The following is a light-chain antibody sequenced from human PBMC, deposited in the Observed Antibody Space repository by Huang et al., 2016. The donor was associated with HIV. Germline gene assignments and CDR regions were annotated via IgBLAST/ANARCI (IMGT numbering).Light chain of an antibody. V-gene: IGKV1-6*01. CDR1: QGITDD. CDR3: LQDHNYPRT. CDR2: GAA. J-gene: IGKJ1*01. Sequence: AIQMTQSPSSLSASVGDRVTITCRASQGITDDLAWYQQKPGKAPNLLIAGAATLRSGVPSRVSGSGSGTDFTLTSSSLQPEDYATYYCLQDHNYPRTFGQGTKVEI.